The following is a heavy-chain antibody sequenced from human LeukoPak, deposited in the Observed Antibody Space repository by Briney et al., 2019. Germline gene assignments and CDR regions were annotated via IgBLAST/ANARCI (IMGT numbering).Heavy chain of an antibody. CDR1: GFTVSSNY. Sequence: GGSLRLSCAASGFTVSSNYMSWVRQAPGKGLEWVSVIYSGGSIYYADSVKGRLTISRDNSKNTLYLQMNSLRAEDTAVYYCARETAYCSSTSCYHSGAFDIWGQGTMVTVSS. CDR2: IYSGGSI. D-gene: IGHD2-2*01. V-gene: IGHV3-66*02. CDR3: ARETAYCSSTSCYHSGAFDI. J-gene: IGHJ3*02.